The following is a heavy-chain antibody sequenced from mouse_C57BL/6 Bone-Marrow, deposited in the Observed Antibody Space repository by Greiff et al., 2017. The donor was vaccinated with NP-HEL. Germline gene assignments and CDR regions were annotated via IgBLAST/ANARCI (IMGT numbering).Heavy chain of an antibody. V-gene: IGHV1-74*01. Sequence: QVQLQQPGAELVKPGASVKVSCKASGYTFTSYWMHWVKQRPGQGLEWIGRIYPSDSDTNYNQKFKGKATLTVDKSSSTAYMQLSSLTSEDSAVYYCAIDYYSNYPAWFAYWGQGTLVTVSA. CDR2: IYPSDSDT. J-gene: IGHJ3*01. CDR3: AIDYYSNYPAWFAY. CDR1: GYTFTSYW. D-gene: IGHD2-5*01.